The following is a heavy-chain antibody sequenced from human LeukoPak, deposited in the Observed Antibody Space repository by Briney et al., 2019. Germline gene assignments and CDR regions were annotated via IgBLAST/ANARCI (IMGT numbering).Heavy chain of an antibody. D-gene: IGHD5-18*01. CDR2: IYPGDSDT. CDR1: AYSFTRYW. V-gene: IGHV5-51*01. J-gene: IGHJ4*02. CDR3: ARSPDTAMNY. Sequence: GESLKISCKDSAYSFTRYWIGWGRQMTGKGLEWMGIIYPGDSDTRYSRSFQVLDTISADNSISTAYMQWRSLKASDTAMYYCARSPDTAMNYWGQGTLVTVSS.